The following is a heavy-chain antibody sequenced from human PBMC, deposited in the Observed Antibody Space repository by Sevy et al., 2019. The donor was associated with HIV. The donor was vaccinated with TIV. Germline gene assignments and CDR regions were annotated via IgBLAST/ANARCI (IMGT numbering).Heavy chain of an antibody. CDR3: ARLYSSSSGRGLDN. Sequence: GGSLRLSCAASGFTFGSYWMTWVRQAPGKGLEWVANIREDGSGGFYVAAVRGRFTVSRDNAKKTLYLQMNNLRGEDTALYYCARLYSSSSGRGLDNWGQGALLTVSS. J-gene: IGHJ4*02. V-gene: IGHV3-7*01. CDR1: GFTFGSYW. D-gene: IGHD6-6*01. CDR2: IREDGSGG.